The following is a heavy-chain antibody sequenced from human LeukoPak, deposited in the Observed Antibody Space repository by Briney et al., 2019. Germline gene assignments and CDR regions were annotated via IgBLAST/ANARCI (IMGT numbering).Heavy chain of an antibody. CDR3: ERDFGYPTHSGIAY. CDR2: ISSSNNYI. V-gene: IGHV3-21*01. J-gene: IGHJ4*02. D-gene: IGHD2-15*01. CDR1: GFTFSIYI. Sequence: PGGSLKLSCATSGFTFSIYIMNWVRRAPGKGLEWVSSISSSNNYIYYADSVKGRFTISRDNAKNSLYLQMNSLRAEDTAVYYCERDFGYPTHSGIAYWGQGTLVTVSS.